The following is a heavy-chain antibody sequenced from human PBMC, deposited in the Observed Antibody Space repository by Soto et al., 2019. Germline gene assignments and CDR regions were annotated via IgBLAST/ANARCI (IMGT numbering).Heavy chain of an antibody. D-gene: IGHD3-16*02. CDR1: GSSISSYY. V-gene: IGHV4-59*01. CDR2: IYYSGST. J-gene: IGHJ4*02. CDR3: ARGRLGELTFVDS. Sequence: PSETLSLTSTVSGSSISSYYWSWIRQPPGKGLEWIGYIYYSGSTNYNPSLKSRVTISVDTSKNQFSLKLSSVTAADTAVYYCARGRLGELTFVDSSGQGTLVTDAS.